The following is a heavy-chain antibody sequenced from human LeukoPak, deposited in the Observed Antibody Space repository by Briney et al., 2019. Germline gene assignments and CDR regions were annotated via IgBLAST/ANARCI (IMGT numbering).Heavy chain of an antibody. J-gene: IGHJ4*02. Sequence: GGSLRLSCAASGFTFSGSAMHWVRQASGKGLEWLGRIRSKVDSYTTAYAASVKGRFIVSRDDSKSTAYLQMNSLKTEDTAVYYCRAAADLNDYWGQGTLVTVSS. D-gene: IGHD6-13*01. V-gene: IGHV3-73*01. CDR2: IRSKVDSYTT. CDR3: RAAADLNDY. CDR1: GFTFSGSA.